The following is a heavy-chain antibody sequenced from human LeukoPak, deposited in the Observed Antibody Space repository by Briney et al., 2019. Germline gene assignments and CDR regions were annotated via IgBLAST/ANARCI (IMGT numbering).Heavy chain of an antibody. D-gene: IGHD5-12*01. CDR1: GYSFTNYG. CDR3: ARSPAPDIVATIGDY. Sequence: ASVMVSCKASGYSFTNYGFSWVRQAPGQGLEWMGWISAYTVKTNYAQKFQDRVTMTTNTSTSTAYMELRSLRSDDTAVYYCARSPAPDIVATIGDYWGQGTLVTVSS. J-gene: IGHJ4*02. CDR2: ISAYTVKT. V-gene: IGHV1-18*01.